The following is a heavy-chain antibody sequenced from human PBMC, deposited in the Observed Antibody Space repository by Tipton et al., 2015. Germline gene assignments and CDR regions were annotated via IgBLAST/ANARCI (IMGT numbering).Heavy chain of an antibody. Sequence: TLSLTCTVSGGSISTTNYYWGWIRQPPGKGLEWIGSISHSGNTYYNPSLKSRVTMSRDTSKNQFSLKLTSVTAADTAVYYCAYQDYDSLTRDYQTVDYWGQGTLVTVSS. V-gene: IGHV4-39*07. CDR3: AYQDYDSLTRDYQTVDY. D-gene: IGHD3-9*01. J-gene: IGHJ4*02. CDR1: GGSISTTNYY. CDR2: ISHSGNT.